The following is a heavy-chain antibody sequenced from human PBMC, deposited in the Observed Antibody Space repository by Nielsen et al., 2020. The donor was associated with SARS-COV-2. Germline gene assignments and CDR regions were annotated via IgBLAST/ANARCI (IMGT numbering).Heavy chain of an antibody. CDR3: AREEKPHYDFWSGLTPGGYYMDV. J-gene: IGHJ6*03. CDR2: IHYSGST. Sequence: SETLSLTCSVSGDSMSNSSYYWGWIRQPPGKGLEWIGTIHYSGSTYHNPSLKSRVTMSVDTSKNKFSLKLSSVTAADTAVYYCAREEKPHYDFWSGLTPGGYYMDVWGKGTTVTVSS. V-gene: IGHV4-39*07. CDR1: GDSMSNSSYY. D-gene: IGHD3-3*01.